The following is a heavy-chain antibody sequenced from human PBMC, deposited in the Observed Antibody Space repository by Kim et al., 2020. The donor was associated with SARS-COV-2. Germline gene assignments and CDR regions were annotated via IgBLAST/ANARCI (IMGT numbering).Heavy chain of an antibody. CDR2: T. V-gene: IGHV1-46*01. J-gene: IGHJ3*02. CDR3: ARKKGRDAFDI. Sequence: TSYAQKFQGRVTMTRETSTSTVYMELSSLRSEDTAVYYCARKKGRDAFDIWGQGTMVTVSS.